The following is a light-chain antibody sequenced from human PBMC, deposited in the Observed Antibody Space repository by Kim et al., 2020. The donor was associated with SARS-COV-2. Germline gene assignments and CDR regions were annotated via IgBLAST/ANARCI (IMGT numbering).Light chain of an antibody. CDR1: RGSIASNY. V-gene: IGLV6-57*04. CDR2: EDN. J-gene: IGLJ2*01. CDR3: QSYDSSNHVV. Sequence: NFMLTQPPSVSESPGKTVTISCTRSRGSIASNYVPWYQQRPGSAPTTVIYEDNQRPSGVPDRFSGSIDSSSNSASLTISGLKTEDEADYYCQSYDSSNHVVFGGGTQLTVL.